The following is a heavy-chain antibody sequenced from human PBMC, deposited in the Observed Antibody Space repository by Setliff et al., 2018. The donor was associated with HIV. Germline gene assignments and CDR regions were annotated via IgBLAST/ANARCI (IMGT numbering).Heavy chain of an antibody. J-gene: IGHJ6*03. CDR3: ARGWSTTPIYHYMDV. D-gene: IGHD2-2*01. Sequence: PGESLKVSCKTSGYTFTTYSIHWVRQAPGQSLEWMGWINVGKGDTKYSQELQGRITLTTDTSANTAYMELSSLRSDDTAVYYCARGWSTTPIYHYMDVWGEGTTVTVSS. CDR1: GYTFTTYS. V-gene: IGHV1-3*01. CDR2: INVGKGDT.